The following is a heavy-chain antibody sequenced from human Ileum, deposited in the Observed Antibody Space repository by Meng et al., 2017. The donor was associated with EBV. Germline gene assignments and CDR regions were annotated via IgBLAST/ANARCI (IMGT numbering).Heavy chain of an antibody. CDR3: ARVEVGITSGDY. V-gene: IGHV1-18*01. D-gene: IGHD1-26*01. Sequence: QAQLLQPGGEVKKPGASVKVSCKASGYTFTNYGITWVRQAPGQGLEWMGWISAYNGNTNYAQTLQGRVTMTTDTSTSTAYMELGSLRSDDTAVYYCARVEVGITSGDYWGQGTLVTVSS. J-gene: IGHJ4*02. CDR1: GYTFTNYG. CDR2: ISAYNGNT.